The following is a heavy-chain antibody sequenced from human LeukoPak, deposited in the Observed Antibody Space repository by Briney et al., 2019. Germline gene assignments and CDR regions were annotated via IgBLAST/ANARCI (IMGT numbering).Heavy chain of an antibody. V-gene: IGHV4-59*08. Sequence: SETLSLTCTVSGGSISSYYWSWIRQPPGKGLEWIGYIYYSGSTNYNPSLKSRVTISVDTSKNQFSLKLSSVTAADTAVYYCARHRNCGGDCYSPWFDPWGQGTLVTVSS. D-gene: IGHD2-21*02. J-gene: IGHJ5*02. CDR3: ARHRNCGGDCYSPWFDP. CDR2: IYYSGST. CDR1: GGSISSYY.